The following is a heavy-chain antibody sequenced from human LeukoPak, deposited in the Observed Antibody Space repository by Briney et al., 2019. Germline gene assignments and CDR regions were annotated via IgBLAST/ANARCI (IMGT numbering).Heavy chain of an antibody. V-gene: IGHV4-39*01. CDR2: AYYSGST. CDR1: GDSSTIFSDDSITSSRFY. Sequence: SETLSLTCSVSGDSSTIFSDDSITSSRFYWVWILQPPGNALEWISCAYYSGSTYYNSSLSGQVTIYVDTSKTQSSLTLTSVTAADTAVYFCARRVNPNYDDTGEEWFEPWGQGTLVTVSS. CDR3: ARRVNPNYDDTGEEWFEP. D-gene: IGHD7-27*01. J-gene: IGHJ5*02.